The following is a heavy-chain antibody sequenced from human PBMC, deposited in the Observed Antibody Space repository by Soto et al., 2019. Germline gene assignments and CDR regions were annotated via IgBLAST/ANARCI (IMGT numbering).Heavy chain of an antibody. CDR3: TRAGGSYYFDF. Sequence: EVQLVESGGGLVLPGGSLRLSCAASGFTFSSLWMSWVRQAPGKGLEWVPNIKPDGSDQYYVDSVKGRFTISRDNARNSLYLQMNSLRGDDTAVYYCTRAGGSYYFDFWGQGTLVTVSA. CDR2: IKPDGSDQ. CDR1: GFTFSSLW. J-gene: IGHJ4*02. V-gene: IGHV3-7*01. D-gene: IGHD3-10*01.